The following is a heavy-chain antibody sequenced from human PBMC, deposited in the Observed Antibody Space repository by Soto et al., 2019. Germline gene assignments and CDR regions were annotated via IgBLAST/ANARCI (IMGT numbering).Heavy chain of an antibody. CDR3: ARPKGSYSSGYYYFDY. V-gene: IGHV1-69*01. D-gene: IGHD6-19*01. Sequence: QVQLVQSGAEVQQPGSSVKVSCKPSGGTFSTYAIYWVRQAPGQGLEWMGAIIPLFGPADYAQKFQGRVTITADESTSTAYMELSSLRSEDTAVYYCARPKGSYSSGYYYFDYWGQGTLVTVSS. CDR1: GGTFSTYA. CDR2: IIPLFGPA. J-gene: IGHJ4*02.